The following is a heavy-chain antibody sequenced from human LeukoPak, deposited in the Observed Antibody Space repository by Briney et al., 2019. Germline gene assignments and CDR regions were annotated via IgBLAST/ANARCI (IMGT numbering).Heavy chain of an antibody. Sequence: SETLSLTCTVSGGSISGYYWTWVRQPPGKGVEWVGYIYYTGSTNYNPSLKSRVNISVEKSKNQLSLNLSSVTAADTALYYCARFDRDGYNLDYWGQGTLVTVSS. J-gene: IGHJ4*02. V-gene: IGHV4-59*01. CDR1: GGSISGYY. D-gene: IGHD5-24*01. CDR2: IYYTGST. CDR3: ARFDRDGYNLDY.